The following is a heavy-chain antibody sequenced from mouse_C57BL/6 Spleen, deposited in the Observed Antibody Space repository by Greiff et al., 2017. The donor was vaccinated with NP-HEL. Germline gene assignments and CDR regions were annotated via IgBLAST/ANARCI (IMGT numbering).Heavy chain of an antibody. CDR3: ARERLVVVAKGYYFDY. Sequence: EVQLVESGGGLVKPGGSLKLSCAASGFTFSSYAMSWVRQTPEKRLEWVATISDGGSYTYYPDNVTGRFTISRDNAKNNLYLQMSHLKSEDTAMYYCARERLVVVAKGYYFDYWGQGTTLTVSS. CDR2: ISDGGSYT. V-gene: IGHV5-4*01. D-gene: IGHD1-1*01. CDR1: GFTFSSYA. J-gene: IGHJ2*01.